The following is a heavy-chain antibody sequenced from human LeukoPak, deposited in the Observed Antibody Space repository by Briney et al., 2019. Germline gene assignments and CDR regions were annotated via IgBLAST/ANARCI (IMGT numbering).Heavy chain of an antibody. Sequence: PSETLSLTCTVSGGSISSYYWSWIRQPPGKGLEWIGYIYYSGSTNYNPSLKSRVTISVDTSKNQFSLKLSSVTAADTAVYYCARGPRYCSSTSCYAGPLDYWGQGTLVTVSS. D-gene: IGHD2-2*01. CDR2: IYYSGST. V-gene: IGHV4-59*01. CDR3: ARGPRYCSSTSCYAGPLDY. J-gene: IGHJ4*02. CDR1: GGSISSYY.